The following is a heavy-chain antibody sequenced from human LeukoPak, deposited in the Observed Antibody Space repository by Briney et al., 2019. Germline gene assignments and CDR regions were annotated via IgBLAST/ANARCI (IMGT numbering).Heavy chain of an antibody. J-gene: IGHJ4*02. Sequence: ASVKVSCKASGGTFSSYAISWVRQAPGQGLEWMGGIIPIFGTANYAQKFQGRVTITTDESTSTAYMELSSLRSEDTAVYYCARGAVAGLYYFDYWGQGTLVTVSS. CDR1: GGTFSSYA. V-gene: IGHV1-69*05. D-gene: IGHD6-19*01. CDR3: ARGAVAGLYYFDY. CDR2: IIPIFGTA.